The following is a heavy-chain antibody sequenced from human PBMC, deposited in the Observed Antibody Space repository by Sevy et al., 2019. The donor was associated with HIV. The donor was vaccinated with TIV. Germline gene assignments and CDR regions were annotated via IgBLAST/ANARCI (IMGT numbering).Heavy chain of an antibody. CDR2: ISSGSNYI. D-gene: IGHD3-10*01. V-gene: IGHV3-21*01. CDR1: GFTFNKYN. J-gene: IGHJ4*02. Sequence: GGSLRLSCAASGFTFNKYNMIWVRPAPGKGLEWVSFISSGSNYIYYADSVRGRFTTSRDNAKNSLYLQMNTLRAEDMAVYYCAREGSGRYWGQGTLVTVSS. CDR3: AREGSGRY.